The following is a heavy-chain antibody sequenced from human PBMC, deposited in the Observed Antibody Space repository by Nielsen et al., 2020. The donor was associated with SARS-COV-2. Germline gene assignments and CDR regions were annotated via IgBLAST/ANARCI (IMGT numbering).Heavy chain of an antibody. J-gene: IGHJ6*02. CDR2: ISSSSSYI. D-gene: IGHD3-3*01. CDR1: GFTFSSYS. Sequence: GESLKISCAASGFTFSSYSMNWVCQAPGKGLEWVSSISSSSSYIYYADSVKGRFTISRDNAKNSLYLQMNSLRAEDTAVYYCAREVYDFGGMDVWGQGTTVTVSS. V-gene: IGHV3-21*01. CDR3: AREVYDFGGMDV.